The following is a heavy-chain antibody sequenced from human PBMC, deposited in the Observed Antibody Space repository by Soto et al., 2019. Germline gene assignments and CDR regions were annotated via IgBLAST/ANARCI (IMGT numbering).Heavy chain of an antibody. J-gene: IGHJ6*02. CDR2: IYYTGST. D-gene: IGHD2-15*01. V-gene: IGHV4-59*01. CDR3: AEDPPVVAYYYNGMDV. Sequence: SETLSLTCTVSGGSISSYYWTWIRQPPGKGLEWIGCIYYTGSTNYNPSLKSRVTISVDTSKNQFSLNLSSVTAADTAVYYCAEDPPVVAYYYNGMDVWGQGTTVTVSS. CDR1: GGSISSYY.